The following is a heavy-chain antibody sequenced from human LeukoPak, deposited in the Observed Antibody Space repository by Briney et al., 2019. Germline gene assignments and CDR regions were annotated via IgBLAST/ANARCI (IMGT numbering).Heavy chain of an antibody. Sequence: SETLSLTCTVSGGSFRSYYWSWIRQPPGKGLEWIGYVYYSGRTNYNPSLKSRVTISVDTSKNQFSLKLSSVTAVDTAVYYCARTFSESYYYYGMDVWGQGTTVTVSS. CDR1: GGSFRSYY. V-gene: IGHV4-59*01. D-gene: IGHD1-26*01. CDR3: ARTFSESYYYYGMDV. J-gene: IGHJ6*02. CDR2: VYYSGRT.